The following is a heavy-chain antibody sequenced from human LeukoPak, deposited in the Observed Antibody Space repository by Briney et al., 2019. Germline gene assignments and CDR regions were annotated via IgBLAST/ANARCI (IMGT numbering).Heavy chain of an antibody. J-gene: IGHJ4*02. CDR3: AKDRPPVYSSSPWGYFDY. D-gene: IGHD6-6*01. V-gene: IGHV3-11*04. CDR2: ISSSGSTI. CDR1: GFTFSDYY. Sequence: GGSLRLSCAASGFTFSDYYMNWIRQAPGKGLEWVSYISSSGSTIYYADSVKGRFTISRDNAKNSLYLQMNSLRAEDTAVYYCAKDRPPVYSSSPWGYFDYWGQGTLVTVSS.